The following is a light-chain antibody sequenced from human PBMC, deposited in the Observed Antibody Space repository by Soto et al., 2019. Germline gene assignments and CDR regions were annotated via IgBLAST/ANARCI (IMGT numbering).Light chain of an antibody. CDR3: QQYDNLPPST. Sequence: DIQMTQSPTSLSASVGDRVTITCQASQGISNFLYWYQQKPGKAPKLLIYDASNLETGVPSRFSGSGSATDFTFNISSLQPEDIATYYYQQYDNLPPSTFGGGTKVEI. CDR1: QGISNF. V-gene: IGKV1-33*01. J-gene: IGKJ4*01. CDR2: DAS.